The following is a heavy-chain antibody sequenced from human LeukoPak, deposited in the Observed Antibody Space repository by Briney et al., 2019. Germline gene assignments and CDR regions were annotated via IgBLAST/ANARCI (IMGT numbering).Heavy chain of an antibody. J-gene: IGHJ4*02. CDR2: INPSVGGT. D-gene: IGHD3-10*01. Sequence: ASVKVSCKAFGYGFTSYYIHWVRQAPGQGLEWMGIINPSVGGTTYARKFQGRVTMTRDTSTSTVYMELSSLRSEDTAVYYCARVPSDEWELFFDYWGQGTLVTVSS. CDR1: GYGFTSYY. V-gene: IGHV1-46*01. CDR3: ARVPSDEWELFFDY.